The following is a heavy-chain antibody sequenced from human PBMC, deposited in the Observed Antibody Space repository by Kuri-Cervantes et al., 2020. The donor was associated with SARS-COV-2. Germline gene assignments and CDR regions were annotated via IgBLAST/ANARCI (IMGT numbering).Heavy chain of an antibody. CDR3: ARDTYYDILTGYSPLGFDP. J-gene: IGHJ5*02. CDR2: IYTSGST. V-gene: IGHV4-4*07. D-gene: IGHD3-9*01. CDR1: GGSTSSYY. Sequence: GSLRLSCTVSGGSTSSYYWSWIWQPAGKGLEWIGRIYTSGSTNYNPSLKSRVTMSVDTSKNQFSLKLSSVTAADTAVYYCARDTYYDILTGYSPLGFDPWGQGTLVTVSS.